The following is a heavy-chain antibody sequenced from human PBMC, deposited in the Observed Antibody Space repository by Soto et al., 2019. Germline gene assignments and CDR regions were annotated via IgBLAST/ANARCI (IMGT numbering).Heavy chain of an antibody. CDR3: AHYSSNWKYYFDY. J-gene: IGHJ4*02. D-gene: IGHD6-13*01. Sequence: SGPTLVNPTQTLMVTCTFSGFSLSTSGEAVGWIRQPPGKALEWLALIYWDDANYYSPSLKSRLTVTKDSSKKQVVLTMTNMEPVDTATYYCAHYSSNWKYYFDYWGQGTLVTVSS. CDR1: GFSLSTSGEA. CDR2: IYWDDAN. V-gene: IGHV2-5*02.